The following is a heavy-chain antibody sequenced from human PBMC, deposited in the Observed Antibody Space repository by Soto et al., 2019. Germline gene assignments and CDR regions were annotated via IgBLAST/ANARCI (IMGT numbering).Heavy chain of an antibody. CDR3: AKGLYSGSYFDY. Sequence: EVQLLESGGGLVQPGGSLRFSCAASGFTFSSYAMTWVRQAPGKGLEWVSAISGSGGSTYYADSVKGQFTISRDNSKNTLYLQMNSLRAEDTAVYYCAKGLYSGSYFDYWGQGTLVTVSS. CDR1: GFTFSSYA. J-gene: IGHJ4*02. CDR2: ISGSGGST. V-gene: IGHV3-23*01. D-gene: IGHD1-26*01.